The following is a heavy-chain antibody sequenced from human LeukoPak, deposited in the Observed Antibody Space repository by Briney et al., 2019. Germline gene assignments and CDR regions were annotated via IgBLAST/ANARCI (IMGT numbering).Heavy chain of an antibody. D-gene: IGHD3-10*01. CDR1: GGSFSGYY. Sequence: SETLSLTCAVYGGSFSGYYWSWIRQPPGKGLEWIGEINHSGSTNYNPSLKSRVTISLDTSKNQFSLKLSSVTAADTAVYYCARGRGHYYGSGSYYLYYYYMDVWGKGTTVTVS. J-gene: IGHJ6*03. CDR3: ARGRGHYYGSGSYYLYYYYMDV. CDR2: INHSGST. V-gene: IGHV4-34*01.